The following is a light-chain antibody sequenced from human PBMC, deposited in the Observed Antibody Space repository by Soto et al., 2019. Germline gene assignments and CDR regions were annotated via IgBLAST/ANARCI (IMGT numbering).Light chain of an antibody. CDR1: QSVSSY. J-gene: IGKJ1*01. Sequence: EIVLTQSPATLSLSPGERATLSCRASQSVSSYLAWFQQKPGQAPRLLIYDASNRATGIPARFGGSGSGTDFTLTISSLEPADFAVYYCQQRSNWPRTFGQGTKVEIK. V-gene: IGKV3-11*01. CDR3: QQRSNWPRT. CDR2: DAS.